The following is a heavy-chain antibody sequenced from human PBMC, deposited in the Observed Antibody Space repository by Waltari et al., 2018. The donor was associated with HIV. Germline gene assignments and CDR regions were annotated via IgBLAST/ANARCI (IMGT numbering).Heavy chain of an antibody. CDR3: ARDQKPLYPNWFDP. J-gene: IGHJ5*02. CDR2: IYYSGST. Sequence: QVQLQESGPGLVKPSETLSLTCTVSGGSISRYYWSWIRQPPGKGLEWIGYIYYSGSTNYNPSLKSRVTISVDTSKNQFSLKLSSVTAADTAVYYCARDQKPLYPNWFDPWGQGTLVTVSS. V-gene: IGHV4-59*01. CDR1: GGSISRYY.